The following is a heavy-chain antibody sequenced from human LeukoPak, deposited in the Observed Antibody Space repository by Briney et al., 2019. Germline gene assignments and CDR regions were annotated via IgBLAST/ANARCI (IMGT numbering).Heavy chain of an antibody. D-gene: IGHD3-10*01. CDR2: MNPNSGNT. CDR1: GYTFTSYD. CDR3: ARPLHLLLWFGESGSAFDI. V-gene: IGHV1-8*01. J-gene: IGHJ3*02. Sequence: ASVKVSCKASGYTFTSYDINWVRQATGQGLEWMGWMNPNSGNTGYAQKFQGRVTMTRNTSISTAYMELSSPRSEDTAVYYCARPLHLLLWFGESGSAFDIWGQGTMVTVSS.